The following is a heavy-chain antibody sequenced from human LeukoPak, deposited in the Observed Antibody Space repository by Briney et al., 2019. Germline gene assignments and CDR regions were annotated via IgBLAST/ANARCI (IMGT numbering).Heavy chain of an antibody. CDR3: ARGGAGRGAFDI. Sequence: SQTFSLTCAISGDSVSSNSAAWNWIRQSPSRGLEWLGRTYYRSKWYNDYAVSVKSRITINPDTSKNQFYLQLNSVAPEDTAVYYCARGGAGRGAFDIWGQGTMVTVSS. V-gene: IGHV6-1*01. CDR1: GDSVSSNSAA. J-gene: IGHJ3*02. D-gene: IGHD1-26*01. CDR2: TYYRSKWYN.